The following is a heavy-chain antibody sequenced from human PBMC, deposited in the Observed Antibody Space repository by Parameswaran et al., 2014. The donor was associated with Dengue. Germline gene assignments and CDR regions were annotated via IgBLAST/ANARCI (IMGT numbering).Heavy chain of an antibody. D-gene: IGHD3-10*01. V-gene: IGHV3-30*18. CDR3: AKDGGLLWFGELSWEFDY. CDR2: ISYDGSNK. Sequence: WIRQPPGKGLEWVAVISYDGSNKYYADSVKGRFTISRDNSKNTLYLQMNSLRAEDTAVYYCAKDGGLLWFGELSWEFDYWGQGTLVTVSS. J-gene: IGHJ4*02.